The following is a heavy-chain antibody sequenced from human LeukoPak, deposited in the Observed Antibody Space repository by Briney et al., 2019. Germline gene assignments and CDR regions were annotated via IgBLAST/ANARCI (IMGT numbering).Heavy chain of an antibody. CDR2: ISSMSTHI. CDR3: AREGAYGYGNALDY. D-gene: IGHD5-18*01. J-gene: IGHJ4*02. CDR1: GFIFSSHS. Sequence: PGGSLRLSCAASGFIFSSHSMDWVRQAPGKGLEWLSSISSMSTHIYYADPVKGRFTISRDNAKNLLFLQMNSRRAEDTAVYYCAREGAYGYGNALDYWGQGTLVTVSS. V-gene: IGHV3-21*01.